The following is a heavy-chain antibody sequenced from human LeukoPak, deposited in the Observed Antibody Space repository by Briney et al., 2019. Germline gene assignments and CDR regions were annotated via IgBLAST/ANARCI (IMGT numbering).Heavy chain of an antibody. J-gene: IGHJ4*02. CDR3: AREAVAGHFDY. CDR1: GVSISSCTYN. V-gene: IGHV4-61*02. CDR2: IYTSGST. Sequence: SQTLSLTCTVSGVSISSCTYNWRWLPPPAGKGLVWIGRIYTSGSTNYNPSLKSRVTISVDTSKNQFSLTLSSVTAADTAVYYCAREAVAGHFDYWGQGTLVTVSS. D-gene: IGHD6-19*01.